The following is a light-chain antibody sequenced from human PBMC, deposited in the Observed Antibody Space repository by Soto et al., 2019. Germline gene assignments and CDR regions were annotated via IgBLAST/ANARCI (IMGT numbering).Light chain of an antibody. CDR1: QDISEY. J-gene: IGKJ2*01. CDR2: DAS. Sequence: DIQMTQSPSSLSASVGDTVTISCQASQDISEYVNWYQQKPGKAPQLLIYDASTLETGVSSRFSASGSGTDFTFTVSSLQADDTATYYCQQFDDVPYTFGQGIKLEIK. CDR3: QQFDDVPYT. V-gene: IGKV1-33*01.